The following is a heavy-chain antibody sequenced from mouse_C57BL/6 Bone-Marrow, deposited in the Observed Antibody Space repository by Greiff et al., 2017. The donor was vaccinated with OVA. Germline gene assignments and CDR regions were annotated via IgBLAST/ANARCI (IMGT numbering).Heavy chain of an antibody. CDR1: GYTFTDYY. D-gene: IGHD1-1*01. V-gene: IGHV1-26*01. CDR3: ANYYGSSPNWYVDV. Sequence: VQLQQSGPELVKPGASVKISCKASGYTFTDYYMNWVQQSHGKSLEWIGDISPNNGGTSYNEKFKGKATLTVDKSSSTAYMELRSLTSEDSAVYYCANYYGSSPNWYVDVWGTGTTVTVSS. CDR2: ISPNNGGT. J-gene: IGHJ1*03.